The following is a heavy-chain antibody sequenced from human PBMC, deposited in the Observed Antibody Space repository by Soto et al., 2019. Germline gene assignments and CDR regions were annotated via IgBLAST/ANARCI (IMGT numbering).Heavy chain of an antibody. CDR2: ISSSGDAI. V-gene: IGHV3-48*02. J-gene: IGHJ6*02. Sequence: EVQLVESGGDLVQPGGSLRLSCAASGFIFSDYTMTWVRQAPGRGLEFVSHISSSGDAIFYAESVKCRFTVSRDNAKNSLYLQMNSLSDDDTAVYFCARDHGGSTWFVGVYYFFGMDVWGQGTAVTVSS. CDR3: ARDHGGSTWFVGVYYFFGMDV. D-gene: IGHD6-13*01. CDR1: GFIFSDYT.